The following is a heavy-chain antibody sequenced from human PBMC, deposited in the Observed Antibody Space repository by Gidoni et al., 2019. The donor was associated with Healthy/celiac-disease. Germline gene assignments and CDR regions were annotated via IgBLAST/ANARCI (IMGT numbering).Heavy chain of an antibody. Sequence: PGQGLEWMGWINPNSGGTNYAQKFQGRVTMTRDTSISTAYMELSRLRSDDTAVYYCAGSSGPNWYFDLWGRGTLVTVSS. CDR2: INPNSGGT. V-gene: IGHV1-2*02. D-gene: IGHD3-22*01. J-gene: IGHJ2*01. CDR3: AGSSGPNWYFDL.